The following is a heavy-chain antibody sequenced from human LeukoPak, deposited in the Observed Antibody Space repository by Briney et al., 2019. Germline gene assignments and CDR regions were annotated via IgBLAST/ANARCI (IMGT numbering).Heavy chain of an antibody. Sequence: PGGSLSLSCAASGFIFSDFDMHWVRQVTGKDLEWLSAIGTTGDTYYPGSVKGRFTISRENAKNSLYLQMNSLRAEDTAVYYCARATISVAYAFGIWGQGTMVTVSS. D-gene: IGHD6-19*01. V-gene: IGHV3-13*04. CDR2: IGTTGDT. CDR1: GFIFSDFD. CDR3: ARATISVAYAFGI. J-gene: IGHJ3*02.